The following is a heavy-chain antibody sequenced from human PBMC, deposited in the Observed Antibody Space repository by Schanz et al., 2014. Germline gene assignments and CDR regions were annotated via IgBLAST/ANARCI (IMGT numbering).Heavy chain of an antibody. CDR1: GFAFSSYA. Sequence: EVQLLESGGGLVQPGGSLRLSCLASGFAFSSYAMTWVRQAPGMGLEWVANIKRDGSEKNYLDSVKGRFTISRDNAKNSLFLQMNSLRAGDAAVYYCAKGRFGELSAFDIWGQGTMVTVSS. V-gene: IGHV3-7*03. CDR2: IKRDGSEK. D-gene: IGHD3-10*01. J-gene: IGHJ3*02. CDR3: AKGRFGELSAFDI.